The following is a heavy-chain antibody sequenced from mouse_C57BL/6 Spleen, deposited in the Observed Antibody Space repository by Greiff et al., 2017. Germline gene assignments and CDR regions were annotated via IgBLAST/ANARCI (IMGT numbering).Heavy chain of an antibody. CDR3: ARMGGRFAY. J-gene: IGHJ3*01. D-gene: IGHD4-1*01. CDR1: GFSLTSYG. CDR2: IWSGGST. V-gene: IGHV2-2*01. Sequence: VQLQQSGPGLVQPSQSLSITCTVSGFSLTSYGVHWVRQSPGKGLEWLGVIWSGGSTDYNAAFISRLSISKDNSKSQVFLKMNSLQADDTAIYYCARMGGRFAYWGQGTLVTVSS.